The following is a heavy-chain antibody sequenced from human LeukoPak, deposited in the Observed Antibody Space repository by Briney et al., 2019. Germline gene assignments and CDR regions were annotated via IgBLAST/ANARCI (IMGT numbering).Heavy chain of an antibody. CDR2: INSDGSST. J-gene: IGHJ4*02. CDR3: AREPYDYVWGNPPY. D-gene: IGHD3-16*01. Sequence: GGSLRLSCAASGFTFSSYWMHWVRQAPGKGLVWVSRINSDGSSTSYADSVKGRFTISRDNAKNTLYLQMNSLRAEDTAVYYCAREPYDYVWGNPPYWGQGTLVTVSS. V-gene: IGHV3-74*01. CDR1: GFTFSSYW.